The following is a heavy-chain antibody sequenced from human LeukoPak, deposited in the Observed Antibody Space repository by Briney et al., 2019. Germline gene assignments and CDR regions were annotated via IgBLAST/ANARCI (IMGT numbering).Heavy chain of an antibody. V-gene: IGHV4-61*02. CDR3: ARGRDIVVVPATNAFDI. D-gene: IGHD2-2*01. Sequence: PSETLSLTCTVSGGSISSGSYYWSWIRQPAGKGLEWIGRIYTSGSTNYNPSPKSRVTISVDTSKNQFSLKLSSVTAADTAVYYCARGRDIVVVPATNAFDIWGQGTMVTVSS. J-gene: IGHJ3*02. CDR2: IYTSGST. CDR1: GGSISSGSYY.